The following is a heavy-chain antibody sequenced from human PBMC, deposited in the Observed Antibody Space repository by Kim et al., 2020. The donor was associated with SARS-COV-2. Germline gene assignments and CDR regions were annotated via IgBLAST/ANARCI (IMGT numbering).Heavy chain of an antibody. D-gene: IGHD6-13*01. CDR3: ATYSSSWSAFDY. V-gene: IGHV3-30*04. CDR2: ITYDGTNQ. CDR1: GFTFSSHS. J-gene: IGHJ4*02. Sequence: GGSLRLSCAASGFTFSSHSMHWVRQAPGKGLEWVAVITYDGTNQYYADSVKGRFTISRDNSKNTLYLQMNSLRAEDTAVYYCATYSSSWSAFDYLGQGTL.